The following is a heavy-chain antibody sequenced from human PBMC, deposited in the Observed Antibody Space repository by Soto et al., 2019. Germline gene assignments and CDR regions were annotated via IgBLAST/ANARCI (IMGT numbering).Heavy chain of an antibody. J-gene: IGHJ4*02. CDR2: IWDDGSNK. Sequence: QVQLVESGGGVVQPGRSLRLSCAASGFTFSSYGMHWVRQAPGKGLEWVAVIWDDGSNKYYADSVKGRFTISRDNSKSTLYLQMNSLRAEDTAVYYCARDNGDYDYFDYWGQGTLVTVSS. CDR1: GFTFSSYG. V-gene: IGHV3-33*01. D-gene: IGHD4-17*01. CDR3: ARDNGDYDYFDY.